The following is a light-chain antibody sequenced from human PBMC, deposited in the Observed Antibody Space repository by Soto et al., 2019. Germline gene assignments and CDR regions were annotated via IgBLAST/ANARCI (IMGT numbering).Light chain of an antibody. J-gene: IGKJ1*01. CDR2: GAS. CDR1: QSVSSN. CDR3: QQYNNGWT. V-gene: IGKV3-15*01. Sequence: EIVMTQSPATLSVSQGERATLSCRASQSVSSNLAWYPQKPGQAPRILIYGASTRATGIPARFSGSGSGTEFTLTISSLQSEDFAVYYGQQYNNGWTFGQGTKVEIK.